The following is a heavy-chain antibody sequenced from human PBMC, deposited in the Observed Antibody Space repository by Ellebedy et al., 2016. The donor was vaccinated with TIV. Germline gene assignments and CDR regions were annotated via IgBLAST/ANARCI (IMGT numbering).Heavy chain of an antibody. CDR3: ARTLVRGRPGMDA. J-gene: IGHJ6*02. Sequence: ASVKVSXXASGYTFNSYDINWVRQATGQGPESMGWMNPDSGNTGYAQKFQGRVTMTRDSSISTAYMELSSLRSEDTAVYYCARTLVRGRPGMDAWGQGTTVTVSS. V-gene: IGHV1-8*01. CDR2: MNPDSGNT. CDR1: GYTFNSYD. D-gene: IGHD3-10*01.